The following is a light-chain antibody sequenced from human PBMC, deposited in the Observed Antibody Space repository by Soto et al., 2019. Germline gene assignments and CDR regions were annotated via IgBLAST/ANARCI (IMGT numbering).Light chain of an antibody. CDR3: CSYAGSYGFWV. V-gene: IGLV2-11*01. Sequence: QSALTQPRSVSGSPGQSVTISCTGTSSDVGGYNYVSWYQQHPGKAPKVMIYDVSKRPSGVPDRFSASKSGNTASLTISGLQAEDEADYHCCSYAGSYGFWVFGGGTKLTVL. J-gene: IGLJ3*02. CDR2: DVS. CDR1: SSDVGGYNY.